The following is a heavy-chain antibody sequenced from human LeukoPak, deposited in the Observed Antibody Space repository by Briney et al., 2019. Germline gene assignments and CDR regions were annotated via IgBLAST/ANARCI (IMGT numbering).Heavy chain of an antibody. CDR1: GFTFSSYA. CDR3: ARDRCSSTSCYGFDY. V-gene: IGHV3-30-3*01. D-gene: IGHD2-2*01. Sequence: GSLRLSCAASGFTFSSYAMHWVRQAPGKGLEWVAVISYDGSNKYYADSVKGRFTISRDNSKNTLYLQMNSLRAEDTAVYYCARDRCSSTSCYGFDYWGQGTLVTVSS. J-gene: IGHJ4*02. CDR2: ISYDGSNK.